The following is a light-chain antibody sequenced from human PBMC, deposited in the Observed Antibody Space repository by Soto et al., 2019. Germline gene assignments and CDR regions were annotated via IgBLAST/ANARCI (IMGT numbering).Light chain of an antibody. Sequence: DIQMTQSPSTLSASVGDRVTVTCRASQSISGYLAWYQQKPGKAPNLLIYKALSLESGVPSRFSGSGSGTSFTLTISSRQPDAFATYYCQQANSYPWPFGQGTKGELK. V-gene: IGKV1-5*03. CDR2: KAL. J-gene: IGKJ1*01. CDR1: QSISGY. CDR3: QQANSYPWP.